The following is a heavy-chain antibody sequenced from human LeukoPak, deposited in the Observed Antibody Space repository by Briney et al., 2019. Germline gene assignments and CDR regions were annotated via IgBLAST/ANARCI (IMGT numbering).Heavy chain of an antibody. CDR1: GGSFSGYY. CDR3: ASITIYAGPNENPDAFDI. Sequence: SETLSLTCVVYGGSFSGYYGNWIRQPPGKGLEWIGEINHSGSTNYNPSLKSRVAISVDTSKNQFSLMLSYVTAGDTAVYYCASITIYAGPNENPDAFDIWGQGTMVTASS. CDR2: INHSGST. D-gene: IGHD3-3*01. V-gene: IGHV4-34*01. J-gene: IGHJ3*02.